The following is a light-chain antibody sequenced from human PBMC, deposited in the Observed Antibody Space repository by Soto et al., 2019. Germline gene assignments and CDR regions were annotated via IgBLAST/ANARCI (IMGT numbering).Light chain of an antibody. CDR3: QQFGNSPWT. J-gene: IGKJ1*01. Sequence: EIVLTQFPGTLSLSPGERVTLSCRASQSVSSTYLAWYQQKPGQAPRLLIYDASNRATGIPDRFSGSGSGTDFTLTISRLEPEDFAVYFCQQFGNSPWTFGQGTKVDIK. V-gene: IGKV3-20*01. CDR1: QSVSSTY. CDR2: DAS.